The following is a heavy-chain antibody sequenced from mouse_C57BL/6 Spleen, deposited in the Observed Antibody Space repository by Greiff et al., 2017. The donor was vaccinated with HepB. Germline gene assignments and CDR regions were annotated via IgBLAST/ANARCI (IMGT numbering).Heavy chain of an antibody. D-gene: IGHD2-1*01. Sequence: EVKLMESGGGLVKPGGSLKLSCAASGFTFSSYATSWVRQTPEKRLEWVATISDGGSYTYYPDNVKGRFTISRDNAKNNLYLQMSHLKSEDTAMYYCARDGNPFAYWGQGTLVTVSA. V-gene: IGHV5-4*01. CDR3: ARDGNPFAY. CDR1: GFTFSSYA. J-gene: IGHJ3*01. CDR2: ISDGGSYT.